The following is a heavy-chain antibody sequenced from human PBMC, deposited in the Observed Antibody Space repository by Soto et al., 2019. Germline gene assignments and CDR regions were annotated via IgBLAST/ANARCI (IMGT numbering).Heavy chain of an antibody. Sequence: SETLSLTCTVSGGSISSGGYYWSWIRQHPGKGLEWIGYIYYSGSTYYNPSLKSRVTISVDTSKNQFSLKLSSVTAADTAVYYCARDYGGNNDAFDIWGQGTMVTVS. J-gene: IGHJ3*02. CDR1: GGSISSGGYY. CDR3: ARDYGGNNDAFDI. CDR2: IYYSGST. D-gene: IGHD4-17*01. V-gene: IGHV4-31*03.